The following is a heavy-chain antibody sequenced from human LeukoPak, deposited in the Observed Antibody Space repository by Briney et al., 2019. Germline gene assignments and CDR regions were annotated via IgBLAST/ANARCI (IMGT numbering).Heavy chain of an antibody. J-gene: IGHJ4*02. Sequence: GGSLRLSCAASGFTFSSYWMSWVRQAPGKGLEWVANIKKDGREKYYVDSVKGRFTISGDNANNSLYLEMNSLRAEDTAVYYCWRDRVYYSDYRGQGTLVTVSS. D-gene: IGHD5/OR15-5a*01. CDR2: IKKDGREK. V-gene: IGHV3-7*01. CDR3: WRDRVYYSDY. CDR1: GFTFSSYW.